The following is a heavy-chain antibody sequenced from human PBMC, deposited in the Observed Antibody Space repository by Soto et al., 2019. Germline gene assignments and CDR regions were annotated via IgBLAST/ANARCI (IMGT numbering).Heavy chain of an antibody. CDR1: GGSFSGYY. Sequence: SETLSLTCAVYGGSFSGYYWSWIRQPPGKGLEWIGEINHSGSTNYNPSLKSRVTISVDTSKNQFSLKLSSVTAADTAVYYCARARGLSVVVVAASEFWFDPWGQGTLVTVSS. CDR2: INHSGST. D-gene: IGHD2-15*01. CDR3: ARARGLSVVVVAASEFWFDP. V-gene: IGHV4-34*01. J-gene: IGHJ5*02.